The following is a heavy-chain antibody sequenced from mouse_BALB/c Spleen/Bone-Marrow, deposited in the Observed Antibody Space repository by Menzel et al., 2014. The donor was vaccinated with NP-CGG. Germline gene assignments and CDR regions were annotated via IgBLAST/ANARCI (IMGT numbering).Heavy chain of an antibody. D-gene: IGHD2-2*01. V-gene: IGHV14-3*02. Sequence: EVKLVESGAELVKPGASVKLSCTASGFNIKDTYMHWVKQRPEQGLEWIGRIDPANGNTKYDPKFQGKATITADTSSNTAYLQLSSLASEDTAVYYCARNYGYGKSVAYWGQGTLVTVSA. CDR3: ARNYGYGKSVAY. CDR1: GFNIKDTY. CDR2: IDPANGNT. J-gene: IGHJ3*01.